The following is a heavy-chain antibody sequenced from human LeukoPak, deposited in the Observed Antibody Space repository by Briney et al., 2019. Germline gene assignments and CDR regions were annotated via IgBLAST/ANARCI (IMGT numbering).Heavy chain of an antibody. CDR1: GFTFSSYG. CDR2: ISYDGSNK. Sequence: GRSLRLSCAASGFTFSSYGMHWVRQAPGKGLEWVAVISYDGSNKYYADSVKGRFTISRDNSKNTLYLQMNSLRAEDTAVYYCAREGITATADYTFDYWGQGTLVTVSS. V-gene: IGHV3-30*03. D-gene: IGHD4-11*01. J-gene: IGHJ4*02. CDR3: AREGITATADYTFDY.